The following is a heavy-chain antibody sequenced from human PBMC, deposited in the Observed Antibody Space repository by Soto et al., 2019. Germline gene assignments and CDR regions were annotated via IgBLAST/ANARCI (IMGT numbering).Heavy chain of an antibody. D-gene: IGHD7-27*01. V-gene: IGHV4-28*03. CDR2: IYHSGST. J-gene: IGHJ5*02. CDR3: ARVPGP. CDR1: GYSICSSNW. Sequence: SETLSLTCAVSGYSICSSNWWGWIRQPPGKGLEWIGYIYHSGSTYYNPSLKSRVTISVDRSKNQFSLKLSSVTAADTAVYYCARVPGPWGQGTLVTVSS.